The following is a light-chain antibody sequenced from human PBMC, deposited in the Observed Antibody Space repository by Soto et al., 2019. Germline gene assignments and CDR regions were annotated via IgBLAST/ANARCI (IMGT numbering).Light chain of an antibody. V-gene: IGKV3-11*01. CDR2: DAS. CDR1: QGVSSY. CDR3: QQRSNSPSA. Sequence: EIVMTQSPATLSVAPGERVTLSCRASQGVSSYLAWYQQKPGQAPRLLIYDASNRATGIPARFSGSGSGPHFTLTISSLEPEDFAVYYCQQRSNSPSAFGQGTRLEIK. J-gene: IGKJ5*01.